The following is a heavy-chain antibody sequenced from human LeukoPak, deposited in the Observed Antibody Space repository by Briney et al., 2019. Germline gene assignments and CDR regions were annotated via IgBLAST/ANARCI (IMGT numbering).Heavy chain of an antibody. CDR1: GFTFSSYA. Sequence: PGGSLRLSCAASGFTFSSYAMHWVRQAPGKGLEYVSAISSNGGSTYYANSVKGRFTISRDNSKNTLYLQMGSLRAEDMAVYYCAGDGGSGWSNDAFDIWGQGTMVTVSS. CDR2: ISSNGGST. D-gene: IGHD6-19*01. J-gene: IGHJ3*02. V-gene: IGHV3-64*01. CDR3: AGDGGSGWSNDAFDI.